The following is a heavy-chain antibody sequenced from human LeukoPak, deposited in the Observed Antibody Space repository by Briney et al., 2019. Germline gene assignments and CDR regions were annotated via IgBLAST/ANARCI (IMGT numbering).Heavy chain of an antibody. J-gene: IGHJ4*02. CDR1: GFTFSNYE. Sequence: GGSLRLSCAGSGFTFSNYEMNWVRQVPGKGLEWVAYIVDSGNNKQYADSVKGRFTISRDNSKNTLYLQMNSLRAEDTAVYYCAKDHTQWLGYLYFDYWGQGTLVTVSS. CDR2: IVDSGNNK. V-gene: IGHV3-23*01. CDR3: AKDHTQWLGYLYFDY. D-gene: IGHD6-19*01.